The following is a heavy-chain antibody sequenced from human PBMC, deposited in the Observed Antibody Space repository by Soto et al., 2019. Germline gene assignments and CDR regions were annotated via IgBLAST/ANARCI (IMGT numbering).Heavy chain of an antibody. J-gene: IGHJ4*02. CDR2: INPNSGGT. CDR1: GYXFTGYY. CDR3: ARDARGDEAPMDY. V-gene: IGHV1-2*04. D-gene: IGHD3-10*01. Sequence: ASVKVSCKASGYXFTGYYMHWVRQAPGQGLEWMGWINPNSGGTNYAQKFQGWVTMTRDTSISTAYMELSRLRSDDTAVYYCARDARGDEAPMDYWGQGTLVTVSS.